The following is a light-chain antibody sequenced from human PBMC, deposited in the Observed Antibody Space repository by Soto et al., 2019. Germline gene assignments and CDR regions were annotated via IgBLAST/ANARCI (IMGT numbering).Light chain of an antibody. Sequence: SYELSQPRSLSVAPGQTAIITCEGNEIRYKNVHWYQQRPGQAPMLVIFRDTNRPSGIPDRFSGSVSGNTATLTISRAQVGDESEYYCQVWDSSKVVFGGGTKVTV. J-gene: IGLJ3*02. CDR3: QVWDSSKVV. V-gene: IGLV3-9*01. CDR1: EIRYKN. CDR2: RDT.